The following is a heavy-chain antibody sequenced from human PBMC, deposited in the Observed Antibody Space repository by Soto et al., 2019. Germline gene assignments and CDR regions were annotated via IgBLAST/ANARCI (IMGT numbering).Heavy chain of an antibody. CDR2: ISYSGST. Sequence: QVQLQESGPGLVKPSQTLSLTCTVSGGSISSGGYYWSWIRQHPGKGLEWIGYISYSGSTYYNSSLKSRVTISVDTSKNQFSLKVTAVTAADTAVYYCARGGAGPKGSSSWPDDAFDIWGQGTMVTVSS. D-gene: IGHD6-13*01. CDR1: GGSISSGGYY. J-gene: IGHJ3*02. V-gene: IGHV4-31*03. CDR3: ARGGAGPKGSSSWPDDAFDI.